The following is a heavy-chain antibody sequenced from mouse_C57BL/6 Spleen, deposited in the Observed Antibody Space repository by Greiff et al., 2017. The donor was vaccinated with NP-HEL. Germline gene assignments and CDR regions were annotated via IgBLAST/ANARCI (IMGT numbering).Heavy chain of an antibody. CDR1: GYTFTSYW. J-gene: IGHJ4*01. CDR3: ARTYYSNLYYYAMDY. V-gene: IGHV1-61*01. CDR2: IYPSDSET. Sequence: VQLQQPGAELVRPGSSVKLSCKASGYTFTSYWMDWVKQRPGQGLEWIGNIYPSDSETHYNQKFKDKATLTVDKSSSTAYMQLSSLTSEDSAVYYCARTYYSNLYYYAMDYWGQGTSVTVSS. D-gene: IGHD2-5*01.